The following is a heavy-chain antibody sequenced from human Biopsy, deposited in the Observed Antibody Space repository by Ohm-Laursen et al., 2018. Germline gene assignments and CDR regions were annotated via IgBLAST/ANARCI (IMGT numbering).Heavy chain of an antibody. CDR3: VSFLKDLNMAV. Sequence: SLRLSCAASGFTFSNYWMHWVRQPPGEGLVWVSRIKSDGTTMYADFVRGRFTISRDNAKNTLYLQMNSLRAEDTAVYYCVSFLKDLNMAVWGQGTTVTVSS. D-gene: IGHD2-15*01. J-gene: IGHJ6*02. CDR2: IKSDGTT. CDR1: GFTFSNYW. V-gene: IGHV3-74*03.